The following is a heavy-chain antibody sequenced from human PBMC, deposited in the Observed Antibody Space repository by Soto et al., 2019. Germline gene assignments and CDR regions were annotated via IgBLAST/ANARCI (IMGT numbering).Heavy chain of an antibody. CDR2: ISGSGGST. CDR1: GFTLGTYV. V-gene: IGHV3-23*01. Sequence: EVQLLESGGGLVQPGGSLRLSCAASGFTLGTYVMTWVRQAPGKGLEWVSAISGSGGSTNYADPVKGRFTISRDNTKNTLYLQMNSLRFEDTAVYYCAKDRKGSYCSGGTCYSFDYWGQGTLVTVPS. J-gene: IGHJ4*02. D-gene: IGHD2-15*01. CDR3: AKDRKGSYCSGGTCYSFDY.